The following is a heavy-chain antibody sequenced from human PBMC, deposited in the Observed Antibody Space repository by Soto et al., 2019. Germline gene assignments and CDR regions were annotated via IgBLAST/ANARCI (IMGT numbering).Heavy chain of an antibody. D-gene: IGHD2-8*01. V-gene: IGHV3-23*01. CDR3: ADLIILPEEAFDI. Sequence: GGSLRLSCAASGFTFSSYAMSWVRQAPGNGLEWVSAISGSGGSTYYADSVKGRFTISRDNSKNTLYLQMNSLRAEDTAVYYCADLIILPEEAFDIWGQGTMVTVSS. CDR2: ISGSGGST. J-gene: IGHJ3*02. CDR1: GFTFSSYA.